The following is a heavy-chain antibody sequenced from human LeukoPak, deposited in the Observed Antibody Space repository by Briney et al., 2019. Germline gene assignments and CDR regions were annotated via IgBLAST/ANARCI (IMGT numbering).Heavy chain of an antibody. CDR3: ARDYYYDTSGYYSFDY. CDR2: ISSSSSYI. Sequence: GGSLRLSCAASGFTFSDYYMSWIRQAPGKGLEWVSSISSSSSYIYYADSVKGRFTISRDNAKNSLYLQMNSLRAEDTAVYYCARDYYYDTSGYYSFDYWGQGTLVTVSS. CDR1: GFTFSDYY. D-gene: IGHD3-22*01. V-gene: IGHV3-11*06. J-gene: IGHJ4*02.